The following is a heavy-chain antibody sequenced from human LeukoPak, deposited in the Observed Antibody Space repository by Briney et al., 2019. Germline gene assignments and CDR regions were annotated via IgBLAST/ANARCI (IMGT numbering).Heavy chain of an antibody. CDR1: GGYFSGYY. D-gene: IGHD3-10*01. Sequence: PSETLSVTFAVYGGYFSGYYWSWIRQPPRKGPEWIGEINHSGSTNYNPSLKSRVTISVDTSKNQFSLKLSSVTAADTAVYYCARAPARYYYYYYGMDVWGQGTTVTVSS. V-gene: IGHV4-34*01. CDR3: ARAPARYYYYYYGMDV. CDR2: INHSGST. J-gene: IGHJ6*02.